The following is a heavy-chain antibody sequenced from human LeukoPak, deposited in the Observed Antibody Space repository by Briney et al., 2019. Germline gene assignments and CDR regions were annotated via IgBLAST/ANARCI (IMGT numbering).Heavy chain of an antibody. V-gene: IGHV4-38-2*01. CDR3: ARSRDYYDSSGFEY. J-gene: IGHJ4*02. Sequence: PSETLSLTCAVSGYSISSGYYWGWIRPPPGKGLEWIGSIYHSGSTYYNPSLKSRVTISVDTSKNQFSLKLSSVTAADTAVYYCARSRDYYDSSGFEYWGQGTLVTVSS. CDR1: GYSISSGYY. D-gene: IGHD3-22*01. CDR2: IYHSGST.